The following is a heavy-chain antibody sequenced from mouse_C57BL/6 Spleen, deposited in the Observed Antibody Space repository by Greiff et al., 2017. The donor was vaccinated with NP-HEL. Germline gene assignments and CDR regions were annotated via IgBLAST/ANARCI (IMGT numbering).Heavy chain of an antibody. J-gene: IGHJ2*01. V-gene: IGHV1-69*01. CDR2: IDPSGSYT. D-gene: IGHD2-3*01. CDR3: ARRDGYYVGD. Sequence: QVQLQQPGAELVMPGASVKLSCKASGYTFTSYCMHWVQQRPGQGLEWIGEIDPSGSYTDYNKKFKGKSTLTVDKSASTAYMQLSSLTSEDSAVYYCARRDGYYVGDWGQGTTLTVSS. CDR1: GYTFTSYC.